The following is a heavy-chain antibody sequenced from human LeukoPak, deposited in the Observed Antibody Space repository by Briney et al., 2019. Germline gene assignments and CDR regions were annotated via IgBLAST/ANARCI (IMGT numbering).Heavy chain of an antibody. V-gene: IGHV4-59*01. Sequence: SETLSLTCTVSDDSITMYYWTWIRQPPGKGLEWIGYVDHTGNTEFNPSLNGRVSISRDTSNNFFSLRLRSVTAADTAVYFCARGRVSSSTWHSTYYYYFYMDFWGKGTTVTVSS. CDR3: ARGRVSSSTWHSTYYYYFYMDF. J-gene: IGHJ6*03. CDR2: VDHTGNT. CDR1: DDSITMYY. D-gene: IGHD4-11*01.